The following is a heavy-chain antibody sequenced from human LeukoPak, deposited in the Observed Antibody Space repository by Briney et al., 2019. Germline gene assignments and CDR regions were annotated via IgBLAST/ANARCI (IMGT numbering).Heavy chain of an antibody. CDR2: ISSSGSTI. V-gene: IGHV3-11*01. J-gene: IGHJ4*02. CDR1: GFTFSDYY. D-gene: IGHD6-19*01. Sequence: PGGSLRLSCAASGFTFSDYYMSWIRQAPGKGLEWVSYISSSGSTIYYADSVKGRFTISRDNAKNSLYLQMNSLRAEDTAVYYCASNKEKGIGYSSGWYYFDYWGQGTLVTVSS. CDR3: ASNKEKGIGYSSGWYYFDY.